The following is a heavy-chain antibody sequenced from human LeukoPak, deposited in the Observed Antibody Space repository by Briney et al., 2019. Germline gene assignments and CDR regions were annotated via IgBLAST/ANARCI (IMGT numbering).Heavy chain of an antibody. D-gene: IGHD3-22*01. CDR3: ARGRRFYYDSFI. Sequence: SETLSLTCTVSGDSISSDGYYWSWFRQHPGKGLEYIGHIYDNGHTYYNPPLRGRVTISVDTTKNHFSLKLSSVAVADTAVYYCARGRRFYYDSFIWGQGTLVSVSS. V-gene: IGHV4-31*03. J-gene: IGHJ4*02. CDR2: IYDNGHT. CDR1: GDSISSDGYY.